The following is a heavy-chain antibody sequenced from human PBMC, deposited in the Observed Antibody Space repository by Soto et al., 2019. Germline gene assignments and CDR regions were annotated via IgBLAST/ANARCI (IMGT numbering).Heavy chain of an antibody. V-gene: IGHV1-8*01. D-gene: IGHD1-1*01. CDR1: ESTFMNYY. Sequence: GASVKVSCKASESTFMNYYISWVRQATGQGLEWMGWMNPNSGNTGYALKFQGRVSMTRNTSIYTVYLELSSLASDDTAVYYCVRMASSGMLNWFDPWGQGTLVTVSS. J-gene: IGHJ5*02. CDR3: VRMASSGMLNWFDP. CDR2: MNPNSGNT.